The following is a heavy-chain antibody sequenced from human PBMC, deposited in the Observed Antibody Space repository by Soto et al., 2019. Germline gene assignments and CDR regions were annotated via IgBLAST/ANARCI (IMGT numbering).Heavy chain of an antibody. Sequence: QITLKESGPTLVKPTQTLTLTCTFSGFSLSTSGVGVGWIRQPPGKALEWLALIYWDDDKRYSPSLKSRLTIPQDTSKNQVVLTMTNMDPVDTATYYCAHLTVTYYYYGMDVWGQGTTVTVSS. J-gene: IGHJ6*02. CDR2: IYWDDDK. CDR3: AHLTVTYYYYGMDV. D-gene: IGHD4-4*01. V-gene: IGHV2-5*02. CDR1: GFSLSTSGVG.